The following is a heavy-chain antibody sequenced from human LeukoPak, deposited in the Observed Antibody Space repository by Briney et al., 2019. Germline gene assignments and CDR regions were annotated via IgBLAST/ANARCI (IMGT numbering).Heavy chain of an antibody. D-gene: IGHD3-10*01. CDR2: ISSSSSYI. CDR1: GFTFSSYS. Sequence: GGSLRLSCAASGFTFSSYSMNWVRQAPGKGLEWVSSISSSSSYIYYADSVKGRFTISRDNAKNSLYLQMNSLRAEDTAVYYCARDQSRGSGSHGMDVWGQGTTVTVSS. CDR3: ARDQSRGSGSHGMDV. V-gene: IGHV3-21*01. J-gene: IGHJ6*02.